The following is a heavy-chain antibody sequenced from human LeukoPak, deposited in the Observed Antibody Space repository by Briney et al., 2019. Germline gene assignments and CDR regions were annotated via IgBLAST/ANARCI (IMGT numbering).Heavy chain of an antibody. V-gene: IGHV4-59*01. CDR3: ARGSYDFWSGYYILWFDP. CDR2: IYYSGST. CDR1: GGCISSYY. D-gene: IGHD3-3*01. J-gene: IGHJ5*02. Sequence: KSSETLSLTCTVSGGCISSYYWSWIRQPPGKGLEWIGYIYYSGSTNYNPSLKSRVTISVDTSKNQFSLKLSSVTAADTAVYYCARGSYDFWSGYYILWFDPWGQGTLVTVSS.